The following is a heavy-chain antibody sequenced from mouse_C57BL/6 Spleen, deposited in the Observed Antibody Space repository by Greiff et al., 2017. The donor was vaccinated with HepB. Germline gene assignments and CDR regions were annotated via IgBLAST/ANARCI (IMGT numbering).Heavy chain of an antibody. J-gene: IGHJ3*01. Sequence: QVQLKQSGAELARPGASVKMSCKASGYTFTSYTMHWVKQRPGQGLEWIGYINPSSGYTKYNQKFKDKATLTADKSSSTAYMQLSSLTSEDSAVYYCAREDIYYYGSSYWFAYWGQGTLVTVSA. D-gene: IGHD1-1*01. V-gene: IGHV1-4*01. CDR1: GYTFTSYT. CDR3: AREDIYYYGSSYWFAY. CDR2: INPSSGYT.